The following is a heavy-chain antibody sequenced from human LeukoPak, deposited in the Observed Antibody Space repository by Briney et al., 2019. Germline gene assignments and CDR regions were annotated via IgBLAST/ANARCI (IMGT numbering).Heavy chain of an antibody. CDR3: AKEDPYYYDSSGYFRPLDY. V-gene: IGHV3-23*01. J-gene: IGHJ4*02. D-gene: IGHD3-22*01. CDR1: GFTFSSYA. CDR2: ISGSGGST. Sequence: GGSLRLSCAASGFTFSSYAMSWVRQAPGKGLEWDSAISGSGGSTYYADSVKGRFTISRDNSKNTLYLQMNSLRAEDTAVYYCAKEDPYYYDSSGYFRPLDYWGQGTLVTVSS.